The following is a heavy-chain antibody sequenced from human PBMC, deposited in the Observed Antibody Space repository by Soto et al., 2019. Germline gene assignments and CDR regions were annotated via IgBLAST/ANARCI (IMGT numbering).Heavy chain of an antibody. CDR1: GGAFSSSS. V-gene: IGHV1-69*01. J-gene: IGHJ5*02. D-gene: IGHD3-22*01. CDR3: AEGGGGYDT. CDR2: IIPMFGTT. Sequence: QVQLVQSGAEVKKPGSSVKVSCKASGGAFSSSSLNWVRQARGQGLEWMGGIIPMFGTTNYAQKFQGRVTITADESTSTAQMEVTSLRSEDTAVYFCAEGGGGYDTWGQGTLVTVSS.